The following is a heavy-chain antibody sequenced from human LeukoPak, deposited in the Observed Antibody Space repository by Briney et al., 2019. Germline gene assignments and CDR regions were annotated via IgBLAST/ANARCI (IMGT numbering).Heavy chain of an antibody. D-gene: IGHD4-11*01. CDR1: GLTYSHYG. CDR2: IWSDGTEK. Sequence: GGSLRLSCAASGLTYSHYGMHWVRQVPGKGLEWVAVIWSDGTEKYYGDAVKGRLTISRDNSMKTLYLQMNSLRGDDTAVYYCAKDAQRGFDYSNSLESWGQGTLVTVSS. V-gene: IGHV3-33*06. J-gene: IGHJ5*01. CDR3: AKDAQRGFDYSNSLES.